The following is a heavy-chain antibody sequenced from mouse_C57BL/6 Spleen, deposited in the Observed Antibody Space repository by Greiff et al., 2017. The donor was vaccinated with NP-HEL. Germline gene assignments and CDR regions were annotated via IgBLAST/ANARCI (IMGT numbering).Heavy chain of an antibody. Sequence: EVHLVESGPELVKPGASVKISCKASGYSFTGYYMNWVKQRPEKSLEWIGEINPSTGGTTYNQKFKAKATLTVDKSSSTAYMQLKSLTSEDSAVYYCASDHYYGSSYGFAYWGQGTLVTVSA. J-gene: IGHJ3*01. CDR1: GYSFTGYY. V-gene: IGHV1-42*01. CDR3: ASDHYYGSSYGFAY. CDR2: INPSTGGT. D-gene: IGHD1-1*01.